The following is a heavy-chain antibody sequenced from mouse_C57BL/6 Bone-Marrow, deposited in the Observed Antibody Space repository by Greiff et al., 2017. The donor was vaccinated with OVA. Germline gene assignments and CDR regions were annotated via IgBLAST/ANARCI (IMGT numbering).Heavy chain of an antibody. CDR3: ARKEIYYDYSAWFAY. V-gene: IGHV1-26*01. D-gene: IGHD2-4*01. CDR2: INPNNGGP. J-gene: IGHJ3*01. Sequence: EVQLQQSGPELVKPGASVKISCKASGYTFTDYYMNWVKQSHGKSLEWIGDINPNNGGPSYNQKVKGKATLTVDKSSSTAYMELRSLTSADSAVYYCARKEIYYDYSAWFAYWGQGTLVTVSA. CDR1: GYTFTDYY.